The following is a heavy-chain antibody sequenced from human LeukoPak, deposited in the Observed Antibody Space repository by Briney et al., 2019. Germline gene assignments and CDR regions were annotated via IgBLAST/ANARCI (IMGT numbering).Heavy chain of an antibody. CDR1: GRSLRGYY. D-gene: IGHD6-19*01. CDR3: ARHYSNDWYSSGWYFDY. J-gene: IGHJ4*02. Sequence: SETLSLTCAVSGRSLRGYYWSWIRQAPGKGLEWIGQIDHSGRTNYNPSLKSRITMSVDLSKNQFSLKLSSVTAADTAVYYCARHYSNDWYSSGWYFDYWGQGTLVTVSS. V-gene: IGHV4-34*01. CDR2: IDHSGRT.